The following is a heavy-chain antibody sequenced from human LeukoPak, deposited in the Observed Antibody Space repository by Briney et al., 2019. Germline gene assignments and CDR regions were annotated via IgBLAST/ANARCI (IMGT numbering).Heavy chain of an antibody. Sequence: SETLSLTCTVSGGSISSSSYYWGWIRQPPGKGLEWIGSIYYSGSTYYNPSLKSRVTISVDTSKNQFSLKLSSVTAADTAVYYCARGPRHCSSTSCYTRYNWNYVFRFDPWGQGTLVTVSS. V-gene: IGHV4-39*07. CDR2: IYYSGST. D-gene: IGHD2-2*02. CDR1: GGSISSSSYY. J-gene: IGHJ5*02. CDR3: ARGPRHCSSTSCYTRYNWNYVFRFDP.